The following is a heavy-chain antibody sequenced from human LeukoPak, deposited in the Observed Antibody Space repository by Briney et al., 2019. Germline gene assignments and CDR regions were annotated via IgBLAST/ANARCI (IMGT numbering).Heavy chain of an antibody. CDR1: GGSISSGGYY. D-gene: IGHD3-16*01. CDR2: IYYSGST. V-gene: IGHV4-31*03. CDR3: ARVDVECFDI. Sequence: SQTLSLTCTVSGGSISSGGYYWSWIRQHPGKGLEWIGYIYYSGSTYYNPSLKSRVTISVDTSKNQFSLKLSSVTAADTAEYYCARVDVECFDIWGQGTMVTVSS. J-gene: IGHJ3*02.